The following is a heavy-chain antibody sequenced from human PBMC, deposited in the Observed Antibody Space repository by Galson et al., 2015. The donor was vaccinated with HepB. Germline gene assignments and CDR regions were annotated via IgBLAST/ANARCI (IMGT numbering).Heavy chain of an antibody. CDR3: AKGGVMVTAFDH. D-gene: IGHD2-21*02. CDR1: GSTLSSHM. J-gene: IGHJ4*02. V-gene: IGHV3-23*01. Sequence: TPRLSCPATGSTLSSHMMLWLRRSPWKGLEWVSRVDGCGSGTNYGDSVKGRFSISRDNSKNTLYQQMNGLRAEDTAVYYCAKGGVMVTAFDHWGQGTLVTVSS. CDR2: VDGCGSGT.